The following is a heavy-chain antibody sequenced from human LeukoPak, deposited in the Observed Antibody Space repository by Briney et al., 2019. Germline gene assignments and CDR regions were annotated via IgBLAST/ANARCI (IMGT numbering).Heavy chain of an antibody. CDR1: GFTFSSYV. D-gene: IGHD6-19*01. CDR2: ISGSAGST. V-gene: IGHV3-23*01. Sequence: GGSLRLSCAASGFTFSSYVMSWVRQAPGKGLEWVSSISGSAGSTYYTDSVKGRFAISRGNSKNTLYLQMNSLRAEDTAVYYCAKASSGWSYYYYYMDVWGKGTTVTVSS. CDR3: AKASSGWSYYYYYMDV. J-gene: IGHJ6*03.